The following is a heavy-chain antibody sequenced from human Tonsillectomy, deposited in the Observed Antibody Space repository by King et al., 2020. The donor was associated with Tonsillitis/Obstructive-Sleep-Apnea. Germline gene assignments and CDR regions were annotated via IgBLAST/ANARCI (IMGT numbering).Heavy chain of an antibody. V-gene: IGHV1-69*09. CDR3: GRKGVVVAAISYYYIDV. J-gene: IGHJ6*03. CDR2: IIPILGIA. CDR1: GGTFSSYG. Sequence: QLVQSGAEVKKPGSSVKVSCKASGGTFSSYGISWVRQAPGQGLEWMGRIIPILGIANYAQKFQGRVTITADKSTSTADMERSSLRSEGTAGYYCGRKGVVVAAISYYYIDVCGKGTTVTVSS. D-gene: IGHD2-15*01.